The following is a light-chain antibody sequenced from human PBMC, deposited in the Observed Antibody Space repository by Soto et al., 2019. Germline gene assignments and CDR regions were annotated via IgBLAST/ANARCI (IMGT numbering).Light chain of an antibody. CDR3: ATWYVSPRNVV. Sequence: QSVLTQPPSASVTPGQRVTLSCSGSSSHIVSNAVNWYQQLPGTAPELLIYNTNQRPSGAPDRLSGATSGTSAALATSGLQYEDEDDYYCATWYVSPRNVVFGGGTKLTVL. CDR2: NTN. V-gene: IGLV1-44*01. J-gene: IGLJ2*01. CDR1: SSHIVSNA.